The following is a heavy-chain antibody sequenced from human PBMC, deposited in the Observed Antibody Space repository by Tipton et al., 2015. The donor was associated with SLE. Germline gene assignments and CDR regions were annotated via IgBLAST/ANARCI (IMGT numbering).Heavy chain of an antibody. Sequence: RSLRLSCEGSGFPFSNFGMHWVRQAPGKGLEWVAVIANDGNNKYYTDSVRGRFTISRDNSKKTLYLQMNSLRVEDAAVYYCARGLGKWYFDLWGRGTLVTVSS. CDR3: ARGLGKWYFDL. J-gene: IGHJ2*01. CDR2: IANDGNNK. V-gene: IGHV3-33*01. D-gene: IGHD3-16*01. CDR1: GFPFSNFG.